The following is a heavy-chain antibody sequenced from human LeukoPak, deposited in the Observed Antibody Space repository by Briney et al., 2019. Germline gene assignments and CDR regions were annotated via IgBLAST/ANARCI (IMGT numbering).Heavy chain of an antibody. Sequence: GGSLRLSCAASGFTFSSYAMHRVRQAPGKGLEWVAVISYDGSNKYYADSVKGRFTISRDNSKNTLYLQMNSLRAEDTAVYYCARELYSSPPLIYYYGMDVWGQGTTVTVSS. CDR1: GFTFSSYA. D-gene: IGHD6-13*01. V-gene: IGHV3-30-3*01. CDR3: ARELYSSPPLIYYYGMDV. J-gene: IGHJ6*02. CDR2: ISYDGSNK.